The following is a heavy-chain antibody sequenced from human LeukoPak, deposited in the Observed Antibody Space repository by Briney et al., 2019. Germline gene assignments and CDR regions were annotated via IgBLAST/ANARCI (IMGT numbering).Heavy chain of an antibody. CDR1: GFTFSSYA. V-gene: IGHV3-30-3*01. D-gene: IGHD6-13*01. J-gene: IGHJ4*02. CDR3: ARDRAAFPGGY. CDR2: ISYDGSNK. Sequence: GGSLRLSCAASGFTFSSYAMHWVRQAPGKGLEWVAVISYDGSNKYYADSVKGRFTISRDNSKNTLYLQMNSLRAEDTAVYYCARDRAAFPGGYWGQGTLVTVSS.